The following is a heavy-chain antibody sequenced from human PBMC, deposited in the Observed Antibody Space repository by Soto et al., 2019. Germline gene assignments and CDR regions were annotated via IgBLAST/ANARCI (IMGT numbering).Heavy chain of an antibody. J-gene: IGHJ4*02. CDR2: ISPSAGTT. Sequence: QVQLVQSGAEVTKPGASVKVSCKASGYTFTSYYIHWVRQAPGQGLEWVGLISPSAGTTTYAPKFTGRVTMTSDTSTSTVYMELNSLRSEDTAVYFFARDAQIGHGYSVYHTYWGQGTLVTVSS. V-gene: IGHV1-46*01. D-gene: IGHD5-12*01. CDR1: GYTFTSYY. CDR3: ARDAQIGHGYSVYHTY.